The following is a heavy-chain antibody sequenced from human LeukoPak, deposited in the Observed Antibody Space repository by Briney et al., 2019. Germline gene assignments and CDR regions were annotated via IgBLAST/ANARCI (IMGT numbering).Heavy chain of an antibody. J-gene: IGHJ4*02. CDR3: ARDRRYYDFWSGYSVELPDY. V-gene: IGHV1-3*01. CDR1: RYTFTSYA. D-gene: IGHD3-3*01. Sequence: GASVTVSCKASRYTFTSYAMHCVRQAHGQRLEWMGWLNAGNGNTKYSQKFQGRVTITRDTSASTAYMELSSLRSEDTAVYYCARDRRYYDFWSGYSVELPDYWGQGTLVTVSS. CDR2: LNAGNGNT.